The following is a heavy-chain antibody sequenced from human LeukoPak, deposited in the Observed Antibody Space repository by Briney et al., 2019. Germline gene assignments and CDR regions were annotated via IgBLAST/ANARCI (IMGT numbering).Heavy chain of an antibody. V-gene: IGHV4-34*01. CDR1: SESFSGYF. J-gene: IGHJ2*01. CDR2: INYSGST. Sequence: PSETLSLTCAIYSESFSGYFWSWIRQPPGKGLEWIGEINYSGSTNYNPSLKSRVTISVDTSKNQFSLKLSSVTAADTAVYYCASHIGGYDWIWYFDLWGRGTLVTVSS. D-gene: IGHD5-12*01. CDR3: ASHIGGYDWIWYFDL.